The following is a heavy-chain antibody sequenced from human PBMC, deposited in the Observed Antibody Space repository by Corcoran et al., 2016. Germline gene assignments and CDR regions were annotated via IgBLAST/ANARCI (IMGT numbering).Heavy chain of an antibody. J-gene: IGHJ5*02. D-gene: IGHD6-19*01. CDR2: IYYSGST. CDR3: ARHGTVIAVAGLYNWFDP. Sequence: QVQLQESGPGLVKPSETLSLTCTVSGGSISSYYWSWIRQPPGKGLEWIGYIYYSGSTNYNPSLKSRVTISVDTSKNQFSLKLSSVTAADTAVDYCARHGTVIAVAGLYNWFDPWGQGTLVTVSS. CDR1: GGSISSYY. V-gene: IGHV4-59*01.